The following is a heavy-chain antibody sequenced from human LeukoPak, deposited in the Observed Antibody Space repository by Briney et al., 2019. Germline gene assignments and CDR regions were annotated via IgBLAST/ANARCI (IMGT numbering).Heavy chain of an antibody. CDR3: AKDRQLTYYDSSGCFDY. Sequence: GGSLRLSCAASGFTFSSYAMSWVRQAPGKGLEWVSAFSGSGGSTYYADSVKGRFTISRDNSRNTLYLQMNSLRAEDTAVYYCAKDRQLTYYDSSGCFDYWGQGTLVTVSS. D-gene: IGHD3-22*01. CDR2: FSGSGGST. CDR1: GFTFSSYA. J-gene: IGHJ4*02. V-gene: IGHV3-23*01.